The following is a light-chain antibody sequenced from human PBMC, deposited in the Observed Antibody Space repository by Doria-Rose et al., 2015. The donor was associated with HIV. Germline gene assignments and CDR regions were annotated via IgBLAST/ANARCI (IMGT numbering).Light chain of an antibody. CDR2: AAS. V-gene: IGKV1-39*01. Sequence: DMQRTQSPSSLSASIGDRVAITCRASQAVSTYLNWFQQEPGKAPKLLIYAASRLQSGIPSRFSGSGSGTDFTLTISGLQPGDFATYYCQQTYSSPPWTVGQGTKFE. CDR3: QQTYSSPPWT. J-gene: IGKJ1*01. CDR1: QAVSTY.